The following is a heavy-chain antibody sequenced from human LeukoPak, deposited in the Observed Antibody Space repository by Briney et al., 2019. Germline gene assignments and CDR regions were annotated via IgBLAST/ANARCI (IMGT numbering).Heavy chain of an antibody. CDR2: ISDSGSST. V-gene: IGHV3-23*01. D-gene: IGHD6-19*01. J-gene: IGHJ4*02. Sequence: GGSLRLSCAASGFTFSSYAMSWVRQAPGKGLEWVSTISDSGSSTYYTDSVKGRFTFSRDNSKNTLHLQMNSLRAEDTAVYYCTKDHGFYSSGWHPLFDHWGQGTRVTVTP. CDR3: TKDHGFYSSGWHPLFDH. CDR1: GFTFSSYA.